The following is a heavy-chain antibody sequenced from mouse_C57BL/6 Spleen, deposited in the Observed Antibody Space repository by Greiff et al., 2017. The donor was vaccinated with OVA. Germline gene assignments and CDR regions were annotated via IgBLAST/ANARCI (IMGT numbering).Heavy chain of an antibody. D-gene: IGHD1-1*01. CDR3: ARQGLDYGSSLFDY. CDR2: ISSGGSYT. Sequence: EVHLVESGGDLVKPGGSLKLSCAASGFTFSSYGMSWVRQTPDKRLEWVATISSGGSYTSYPDSVKGRFTISRDNAKNTLYLQMSSLKSEDTAMYYCARQGLDYGSSLFDYWGQGTTLTVSS. CDR1: GFTFSSYG. V-gene: IGHV5-6*01. J-gene: IGHJ2*01.